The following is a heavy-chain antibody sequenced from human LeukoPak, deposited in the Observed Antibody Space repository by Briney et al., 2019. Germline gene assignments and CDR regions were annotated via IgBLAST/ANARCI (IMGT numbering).Heavy chain of an antibody. CDR2: IRNKANSYTT. CDR1: GFTFSDNY. CDR3: ARTTMVIHYYFDS. Sequence: GGSLRLSCAASGFTFSDNYMDWVRQAPGRGLECVGRIRNKANSYTTEYAASVKGRFTISRDDSRNSLSLQMKSLKTEDTAVYYCARTTMVIHYYFDSWGQGTLVTVSS. V-gene: IGHV3-72*01. J-gene: IGHJ4*02. D-gene: IGHD4-23*01.